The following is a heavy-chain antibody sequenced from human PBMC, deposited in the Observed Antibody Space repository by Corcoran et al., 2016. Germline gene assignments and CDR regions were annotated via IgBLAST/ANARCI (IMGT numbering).Heavy chain of an antibody. Sequence: EVQLVESGGDLVRPGGSLGLSCAASGFIFSSFWMNWVRQAPGKGLEWVASIKQDGSETYYVDSVKGRFTISRDNARNSLYLQMNSLRADDPAVYYCARDGEAAGLYFDYWGQGTLVTVSS. J-gene: IGHJ4*02. CDR2: IKQDGSET. CDR1: GFIFSSFW. CDR3: ARDGEAAGLYFDY. D-gene: IGHD3-3*01. V-gene: IGHV3-7*03.